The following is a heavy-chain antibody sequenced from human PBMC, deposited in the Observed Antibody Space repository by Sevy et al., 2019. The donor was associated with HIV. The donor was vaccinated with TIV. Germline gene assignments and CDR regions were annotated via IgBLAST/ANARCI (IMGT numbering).Heavy chain of an antibody. CDR1: GFTFSIIY. CDR3: TTEGFPNGASEAFDI. CDR2: MKRKSDGGTT. V-gene: IGHV3-15*01. J-gene: IGHJ3*02. Sequence: GGSLRLSCAASGFTFSIIYMNWVRQSPGKGLEWVGRMKRKSDGGTTDYAAPVKDRFTMSRDDSKNTLYLQMNSLKADDTAVYYCTTEGFPNGASEAFDIWGQGTMVTVSS. D-gene: IGHD2-15*01.